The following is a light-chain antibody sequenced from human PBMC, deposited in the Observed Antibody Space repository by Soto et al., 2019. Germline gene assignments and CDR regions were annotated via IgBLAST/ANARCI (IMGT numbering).Light chain of an antibody. J-gene: IGKJ2*01. CDR2: AAS. CDR3: QQSYSTPYT. V-gene: IGKV1-39*01. CDR1: QSISSY. Sequence: DIPMTQSPSSLSASVGDRVTITCRASQSISSYLHWYQQKPGKAPKLLIYAASSLHSGVPSRFSGSGSATDFTLTISSLQPEDFATYYCQQSYSTPYTFGQGTKLEIK.